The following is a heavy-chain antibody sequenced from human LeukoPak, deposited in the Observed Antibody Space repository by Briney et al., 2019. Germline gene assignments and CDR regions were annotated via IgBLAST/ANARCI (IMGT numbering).Heavy chain of an antibody. CDR3: AKPYDILTGYYMVRAFDI. CDR1: GFTFSSYA. J-gene: IGHJ3*02. D-gene: IGHD3-9*01. V-gene: IGHV3-30*02. Sequence: GGSLRLSCAASGFTFSSYAMHWVRQAPGKGLEWVAFIRYDGSNKYYADSVKGRFTISRDNSKNTLYLQMNSLRAEDTAVYYCAKPYDILTGYYMVRAFDIWGQGTMVTVSS. CDR2: IRYDGSNK.